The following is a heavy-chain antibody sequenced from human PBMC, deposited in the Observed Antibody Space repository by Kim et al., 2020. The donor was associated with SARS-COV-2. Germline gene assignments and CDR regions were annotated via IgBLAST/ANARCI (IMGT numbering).Heavy chain of an antibody. CDR2: ISGSGGST. CDR3: AKVPDRGYCSSTSCYLAWFDP. J-gene: IGHJ5*02. D-gene: IGHD2-2*01. Sequence: GGSLRRSCAASGFTFSSYAMSWVRQAPGKGLEWVSAISGSGGSTYYADSVKGRFTISRDNSKNTLYLQMNSLRAEDTAVYYCAKVPDRGYCSSTSCYLAWFDPWGQGTLVTVSS. CDR1: GFTFSSYA. V-gene: IGHV3-23*01.